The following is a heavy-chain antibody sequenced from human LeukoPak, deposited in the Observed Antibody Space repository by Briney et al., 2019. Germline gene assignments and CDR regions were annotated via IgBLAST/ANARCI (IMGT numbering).Heavy chain of an antibody. Sequence: PGGSLRLSCAASGFTFSSYAMSWVRQAPGKGLEWVSDISGSGGSTYYADSVKGRFTISRHNSKNTVYLQMNSLRAEETAVYYCASQDYYDYSGYYCPFGYWGQGTLVTVPS. CDR3: ASQDYYDYSGYYCPFGY. J-gene: IGHJ4*02. CDR2: ISGSGGST. D-gene: IGHD3-22*01. V-gene: IGHV3-23*01. CDR1: GFTFSSYA.